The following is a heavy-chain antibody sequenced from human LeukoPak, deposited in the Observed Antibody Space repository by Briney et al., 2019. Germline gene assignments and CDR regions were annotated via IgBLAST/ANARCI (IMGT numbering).Heavy chain of an antibody. CDR2: VNPNSGGT. Sequence: ASVKVSCKASGGTFSSYAISWVRQAPGQGLEWMGWVNPNSGGTNSAQKFQGRVTMTRDTSISTAYMELSRLRSDDTAVYYCARGSTRAVTAPDYWGQGTLVTVSS. CDR3: ARGSTRAVTAPDY. CDR1: GGTFSSYA. J-gene: IGHJ4*02. V-gene: IGHV1-2*02. D-gene: IGHD2-21*02.